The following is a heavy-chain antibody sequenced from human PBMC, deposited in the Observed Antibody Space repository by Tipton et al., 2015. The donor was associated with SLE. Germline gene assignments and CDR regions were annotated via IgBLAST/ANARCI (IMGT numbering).Heavy chain of an antibody. V-gene: IGHV3-7*01. J-gene: IGHJ6*03. CDR1: GITFSRYW. Sequence: SLRLSCAASGITFSRYWMSWVRQAPGKGLEWVANIKQDGSEKYYVDSVKGRPTISRDNAKNSLYLQMNSLRAEDTAVYYCERHGGDPGRELLLPPYMDVWGKVTTVTVSS. CDR3: ERHGGDPGRELLLPPYMDV. CDR2: IKQDGSEK. D-gene: IGHD1-26*01.